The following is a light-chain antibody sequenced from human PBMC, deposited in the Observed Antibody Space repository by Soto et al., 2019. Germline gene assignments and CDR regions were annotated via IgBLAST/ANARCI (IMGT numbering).Light chain of an antibody. Sequence: DLQMTQSPSSVSASVGDRVTISCQASQGISRSLAWYQQKPGKAPKLLIYAASSLQSGVPSRFSGSGSGTDFTLTISSLQPEDFATYYCQQANSFPITFGQGTRLEIK. CDR1: QGISRS. J-gene: IGKJ5*01. CDR2: AAS. V-gene: IGKV1-12*01. CDR3: QQANSFPIT.